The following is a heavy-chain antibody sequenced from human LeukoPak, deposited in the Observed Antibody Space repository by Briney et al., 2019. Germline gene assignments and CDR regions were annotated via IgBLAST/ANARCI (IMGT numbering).Heavy chain of an antibody. J-gene: IGHJ6*02. Sequence: GGSLRLSCAASGFTFSSYAMHWVRQAPGKGLEWVAVISYDGSNKYYADSVKGRFTISRDNSKNSLYLQMNSLKTEDTAVYYCARAPFLNYDILTGTNYYYYYGMDVWGQGTTVTVSS. CDR3: ARAPFLNYDILTGTNYYYYYGMDV. V-gene: IGHV3-30-3*01. CDR1: GFTFSSYA. D-gene: IGHD3-9*01. CDR2: ISYDGSNK.